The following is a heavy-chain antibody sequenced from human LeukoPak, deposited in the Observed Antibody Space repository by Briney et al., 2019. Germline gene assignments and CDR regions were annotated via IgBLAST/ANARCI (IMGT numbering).Heavy chain of an antibody. Sequence: PSETLSLTCTVSGGSISSYYWSWIRQPPGKGLESIGYIYYSGSTNYNPSLKSRVTISVDTSKNQFSLKLSSVTAADTAVYYCASSGLYDSSGYYTNWGQGTLVTVSS. V-gene: IGHV4-59*08. J-gene: IGHJ4*02. CDR1: GGSISSYY. CDR3: ASSGLYDSSGYYTN. D-gene: IGHD3-22*01. CDR2: IYYSGST.